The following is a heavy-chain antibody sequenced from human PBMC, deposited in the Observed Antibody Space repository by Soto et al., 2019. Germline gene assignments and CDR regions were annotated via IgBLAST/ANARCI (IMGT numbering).Heavy chain of an antibody. J-gene: IGHJ4*02. CDR1: GFTFSSYS. D-gene: IGHD3-16*01. Sequence: EVQLVESGGGLVKPGGSLRLSCAASGFTFSSYSMNWVRQAPGKGLAWVSSISSSSSYIYYADSVKGRFTISRDNAKNSLYLQMTSLRAEDTAVYYCARDQGGFYYWGQGTLVTVSS. CDR2: ISSSSSYI. V-gene: IGHV3-21*01. CDR3: ARDQGGFYY.